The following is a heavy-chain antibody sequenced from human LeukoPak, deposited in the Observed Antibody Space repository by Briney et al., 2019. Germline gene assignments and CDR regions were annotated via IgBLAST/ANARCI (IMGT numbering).Heavy chain of an antibody. D-gene: IGHD6-13*01. V-gene: IGHV5-51*01. J-gene: IGHJ4*02. CDR3: VRHGLGSSWFGFDY. Sequence: GESLKISCKGSGYTSTTYWIGWVRQMPGKGPEWMGIIYPGDSDPRYSPSFQGQVTISADTSISTAYLQWSSLKASDSAMYYCVRHGLGSSWFGFDYWGQGTLVTVSS. CDR1: GYTSTTYW. CDR2: IYPGDSDP.